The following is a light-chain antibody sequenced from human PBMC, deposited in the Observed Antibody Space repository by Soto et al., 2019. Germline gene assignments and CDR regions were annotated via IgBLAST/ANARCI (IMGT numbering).Light chain of an antibody. Sequence: QSVLTQPASVSGSPGQSITMSCTGTSSDVGGYNFVSWYQQHPGKAPKLIIYDVINRPSGISSRFSGSKSANTASLTISGLLTEDEADYYCCSFTTNSTLVFGTGTKVTDL. J-gene: IGLJ1*01. CDR3: CSFTTNSTLV. V-gene: IGLV2-14*01. CDR1: SSDVGGYNF. CDR2: DVI.